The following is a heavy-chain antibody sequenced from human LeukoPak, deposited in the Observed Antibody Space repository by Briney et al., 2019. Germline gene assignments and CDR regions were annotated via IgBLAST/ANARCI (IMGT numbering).Heavy chain of an antibody. V-gene: IGHV5-51*01. CDR1: GYSFTSYW. Sequence: GESLKISCKGSGYSFTSYWIGWVRQMPGKGLEWMGIIYPGDSDTRYSPSFQGQVTISADKSISTAYLQWSSLKASDTAMYYCASSSRYSIAVAGGFDYWGRGTLVTVSS. J-gene: IGHJ4*02. CDR2: IYPGDSDT. D-gene: IGHD6-19*01. CDR3: ASSSRYSIAVAGGFDY.